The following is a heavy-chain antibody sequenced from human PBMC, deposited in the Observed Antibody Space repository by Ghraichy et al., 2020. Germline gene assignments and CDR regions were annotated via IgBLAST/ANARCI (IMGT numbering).Heavy chain of an antibody. CDR1: GFTFSHYA. Sequence: GGSLRLSCAASGFTFSHYAMYWVRLAPGKGLEWLAGISYDGKNEDYGDSVKGRFTISRDNSKNILYLQMDSLRVEDTAVYFCARDIWRAVAAFDYWGQGTRVTVSS. J-gene: IGHJ4*02. CDR3: ARDIWRAVAAFDY. V-gene: IGHV3-30*03. D-gene: IGHD6-19*01. CDR2: ISYDGKNE.